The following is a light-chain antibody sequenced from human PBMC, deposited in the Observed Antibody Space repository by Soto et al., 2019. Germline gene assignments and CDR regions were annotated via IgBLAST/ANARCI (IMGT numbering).Light chain of an antibody. CDR3: LQDYIYPWT. CDR2: AAS. V-gene: IGKV1-6*01. CDR1: QGIRDD. J-gene: IGKJ1*01. Sequence: AIQMTQSPSSLSASVGDRVTITCRASQGIRDDLSWYQQRPGTAPKLLIYAASSLHSGVPSRFSGSGSGTDFTLTISSLQPEDFATYYCLQDYIYPWTFGQGTRWIS.